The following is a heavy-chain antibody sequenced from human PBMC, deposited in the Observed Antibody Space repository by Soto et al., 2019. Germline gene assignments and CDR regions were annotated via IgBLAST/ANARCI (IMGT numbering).Heavy chain of an antibody. J-gene: IGHJ4*02. V-gene: IGHV1-46*03. CDR1: GYTFTSYY. D-gene: IGHD3-10*01. Sequence: ASVKVSCKASGYTFTSYYMHCVRQAPGQGLEWMGIINPSGGSTSYAQKFQGRVTMTRDTSTSTVYMELSSLRSEDTAVYYCARDLRFGTMVRGVSFDYWGQGTLVTVSS. CDR3: ARDLRFGTMVRGVSFDY. CDR2: INPSGGST.